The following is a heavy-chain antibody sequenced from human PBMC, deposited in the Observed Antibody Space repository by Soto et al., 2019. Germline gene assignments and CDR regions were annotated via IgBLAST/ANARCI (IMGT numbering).Heavy chain of an antibody. Sequence: QITLKESGPTLVKPTQTLTLTCTFSGFSLSAHGVGVGWIRQPPGKALEWLALIYWDDDKRYSPSLKSRLTITKDTSKNQVVLTMTNMVPVDTATYFCAHSDYGDYFDYWGQGILVTVSS. CDR1: GFSLSAHGVG. D-gene: IGHD4-17*01. J-gene: IGHJ4*02. V-gene: IGHV2-5*02. CDR2: IYWDDDK. CDR3: AHSDYGDYFDY.